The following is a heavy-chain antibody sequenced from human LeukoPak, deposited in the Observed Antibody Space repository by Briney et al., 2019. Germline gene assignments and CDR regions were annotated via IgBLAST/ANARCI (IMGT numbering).Heavy chain of an antibody. CDR1: GYTFTGYY. CDR3: ARAVVVAANDAFDI. V-gene: IGHV1-2*02. J-gene: IGHJ3*02. D-gene: IGHD2-15*01. Sequence: ASVKVSCKASGYTFTGYYMHWVRQAPGQGLEWMGWINPNSGGTHYAQKFQDRVTMTRDTSISTAYMELSSLRSDDTAVYYCARAVVVAANDAFDIWGQGTMVTVSS. CDR2: INPNSGGT.